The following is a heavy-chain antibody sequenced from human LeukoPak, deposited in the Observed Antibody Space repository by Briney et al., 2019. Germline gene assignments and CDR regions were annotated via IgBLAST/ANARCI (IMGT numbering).Heavy chain of an antibody. V-gene: IGHV1-2*02. CDR1: GYTFTGYY. Sequence: ASVKVSCKASGYTFTGYYMHWVRQAPGQGLEWMGWINPNSGGTNYAQKFQGRVTMTRDTSISTAYMELSRLRSDDTAVYYCARVVVRGVYNYYYYMDVWGKGTTVTISS. CDR2: INPNSGGT. CDR3: ARVVVRGVYNYYYYMDV. D-gene: IGHD3-10*01. J-gene: IGHJ6*03.